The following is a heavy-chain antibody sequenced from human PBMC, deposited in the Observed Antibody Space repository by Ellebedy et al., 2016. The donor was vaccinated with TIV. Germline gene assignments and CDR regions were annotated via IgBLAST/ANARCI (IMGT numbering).Heavy chain of an antibody. V-gene: IGHV1-18*04. Sequence: AASVKVSCKASGHTFTGYYIHWVRQAPGQGLEWMGWISGLNGKTKYARTVQGRVTLTTDTAARTVYMELTSLRSDDTAVYYCARDNTVGGTNWFDPWGQGTLVIVSS. J-gene: IGHJ5*02. CDR2: ISGLNGKT. D-gene: IGHD6-19*01. CDR1: GHTFTGYY. CDR3: ARDNTVGGTNWFDP.